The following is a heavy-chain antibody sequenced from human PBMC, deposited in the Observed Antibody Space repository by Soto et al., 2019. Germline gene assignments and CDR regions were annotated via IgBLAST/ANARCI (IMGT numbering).Heavy chain of an antibody. CDR1: GFTFSSYA. CDR2: ISGSGGST. J-gene: IGHJ6*02. Sequence: PGGSLRLSCAASGFTFSSYAMSWVRQAPGKGLEWVSAISGSGGSTYYADSVKGRFTISRDNSKNTLYVQMNSLRAEDTAVYYCAKDSGGHLYYYYGMDVWGQGTTVTVSS. CDR3: AKDSGGHLYYYYGMDV. D-gene: IGHD3-10*01. V-gene: IGHV3-23*01.